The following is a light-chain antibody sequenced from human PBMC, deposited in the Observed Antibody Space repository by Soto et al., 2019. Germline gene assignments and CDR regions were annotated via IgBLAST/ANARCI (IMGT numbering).Light chain of an antibody. J-gene: IGKJ3*01. CDR3: MQCTHWPFT. V-gene: IGKV2-30*01. CDR1: QSLVYSDGNTY. Sequence: DVVMTQSPLSLPVTLGQPASISCRSSQSLVYSDGNTYLNWFQQRLGQSPRRLIYKVSNRDSGVPDRFSDSWSGSNSTLKISRVEAEDVGVYYCMQCTHWPFTFGPGTKVDIK. CDR2: KVS.